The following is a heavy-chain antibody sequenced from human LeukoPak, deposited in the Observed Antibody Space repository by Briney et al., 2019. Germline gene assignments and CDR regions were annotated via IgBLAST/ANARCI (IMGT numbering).Heavy chain of an antibody. CDR1: GGSFSGYY. Sequence: PSETLSLTCAVYGGSFSGYYWSWIRQPPGKGLEWIGEINHSGSTNYNPSPKSRVTISVDTSKNQFSLKLSSVTAADTAVYYCAREVPGRYMDVWGKGTTVTVSS. CDR2: INHSGST. CDR3: AREVPGRYMDV. J-gene: IGHJ6*03. V-gene: IGHV4-34*01. D-gene: IGHD3-10*01.